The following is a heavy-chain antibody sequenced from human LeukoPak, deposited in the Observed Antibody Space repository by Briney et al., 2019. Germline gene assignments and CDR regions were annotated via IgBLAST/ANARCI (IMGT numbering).Heavy chain of an antibody. CDR1: GYTFTSYA. CDR2: INTNTGNP. CDR3: AGVSSWYDYYYYYMDV. D-gene: IGHD6-13*01. V-gene: IGHV7-4-1*02. Sequence: GASVKVSCKASGYTFTSYAMNWVRQAPGQGLEWMGWINTNTGNPTYAQGFTGRFVSSLDTSVSTAYLQISSLKAEDTAVYYCAGVSSWYDYYYYYMDVWGKGTTVTVSS. J-gene: IGHJ6*03.